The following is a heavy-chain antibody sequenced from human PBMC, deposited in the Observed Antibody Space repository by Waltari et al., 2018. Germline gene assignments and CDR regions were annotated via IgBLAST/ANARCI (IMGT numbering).Heavy chain of an antibody. CDR1: RFTFSNYG. D-gene: IGHD5-18*01. J-gene: IGHJ4*02. CDR2: ISYDGSNK. CDR3: AKEHIQRWSPAPDYFDY. Sequence: QVQLVESGGGVVQPGRSLRLSCAASRFTFSNYGMHWVRQAPGKGLEWVALISYDGSNKYYADSVKGRFTISRDNSKNTLYLQMNSLRPDDTAVYYCAKEHIQRWSPAPDYFDYWGQGTLVTVSS. V-gene: IGHV3-30*18.